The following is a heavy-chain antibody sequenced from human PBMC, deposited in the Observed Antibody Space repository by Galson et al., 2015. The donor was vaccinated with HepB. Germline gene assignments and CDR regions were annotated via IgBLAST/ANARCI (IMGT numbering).Heavy chain of an antibody. Sequence: SVKVSCKASGYTFTSYAMHWVRQAPGQRLEWMGWINAGNGNTKYSQKFQGRVTITRDTSASTAYMELSSLRSEDTAVYYCARESSSSLDFDYWGQGTLVTVSS. CDR2: INAGNGNT. CDR1: GYTFTSYA. V-gene: IGHV1-3*01. J-gene: IGHJ4*02. D-gene: IGHD6-13*01. CDR3: ARESSSSLDFDY.